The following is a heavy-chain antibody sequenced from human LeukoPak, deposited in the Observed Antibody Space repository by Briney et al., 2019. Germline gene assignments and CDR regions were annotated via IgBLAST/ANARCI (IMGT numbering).Heavy chain of an antibody. J-gene: IGHJ4*02. D-gene: IGHD6-19*01. CDR3: AKDGGISYQWLVLDY. CDR1: GFTFSSYG. V-gene: IGHV3-30*18. CDR2: ISYDGSNK. Sequence: PGGSLRLSCAASGFTFSSYGMHWVRQAPGKGLEWVAVISYDGSNKYYADSVKGRFTISRDNSKNTLYLQMNSLRAEDTAVYYCAKDGGISYQWLVLDYWGQGTLVTVSS.